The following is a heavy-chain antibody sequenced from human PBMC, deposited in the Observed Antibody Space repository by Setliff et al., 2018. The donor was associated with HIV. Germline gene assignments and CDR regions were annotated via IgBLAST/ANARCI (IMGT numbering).Heavy chain of an antibody. D-gene: IGHD3-22*01. V-gene: IGHV5-51*01. CDR3: ARLSGLYYYDSSGYYYGHYFDY. CDR2: IYPGDSDT. CDR1: GYSFTNYW. J-gene: IGHJ4*02. Sequence: GESLKISCKGSGYSFTNYWIGWVRRMPGKGLEWMGIIYPGDSDTRYSPSFQGQVTISADKSISTAYLQWSSLKASDTAMYYCARLSGLYYYDSSGYYYGHYFDYWGQGTLVTVSS.